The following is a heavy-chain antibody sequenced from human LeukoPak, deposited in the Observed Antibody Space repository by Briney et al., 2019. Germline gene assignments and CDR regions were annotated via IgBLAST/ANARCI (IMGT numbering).Heavy chain of an antibody. CDR2: IIPILGIA. Sequence: ASVKVSCKASGGTFSSYAISWVRQAPGQGLEWMGRIIPILGIANYAQKFQGRVTITADKSTSTAYMELSSLRSEDTAVYYCASLRRIAAAGQVVDYWGQGTLVTVSS. J-gene: IGHJ4*02. D-gene: IGHD6-13*01. CDR3: ASLRRIAAAGQVVDY. V-gene: IGHV1-69*04. CDR1: GGTFSSYA.